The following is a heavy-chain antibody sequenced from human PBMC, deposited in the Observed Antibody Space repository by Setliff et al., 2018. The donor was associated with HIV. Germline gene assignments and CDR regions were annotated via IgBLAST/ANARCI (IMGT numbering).Heavy chain of an antibody. Sequence: ASVKVSCKASGYTFTSYAMHWVRQAPGQRLEWMGWINAGNGNTKYSQKFQGRVTITRDTSASTAYMELSSLRSEDTAVYYCARGENPHYYYYYMDVWGKGTTVTAP. J-gene: IGHJ6*03. CDR3: ARGENPHYYYYYMDV. CDR2: INAGNGNT. CDR1: GYTFTSYA. V-gene: IGHV1-3*01.